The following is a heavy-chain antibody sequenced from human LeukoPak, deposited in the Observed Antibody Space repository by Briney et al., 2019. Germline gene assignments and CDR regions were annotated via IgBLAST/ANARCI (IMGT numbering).Heavy chain of an antibody. V-gene: IGHV4-59*01. CDR2: IYYSGTA. J-gene: IGHJ4*02. Sequence: SETLPLTCTVSGGSISNYYWSWIRQPPGKGLEWIGYIYYSGTANYNPSLKSRVTISVDTSKNQFSLKLNSVTAADTAVYYCARGVYIAAAQYGYWGQGTLVTVSS. CDR1: GGSISNYY. CDR3: ARGVYIAAAQYGY. D-gene: IGHD6-13*01.